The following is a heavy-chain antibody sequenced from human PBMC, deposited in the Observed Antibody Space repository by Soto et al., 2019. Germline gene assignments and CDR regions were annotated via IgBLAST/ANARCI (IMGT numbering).Heavy chain of an antibody. J-gene: IGHJ6*02. D-gene: IGHD3-10*01. V-gene: IGHV1-3*01. CDR2: INAGNGNT. CDR3: ASSYYGSGNPKDYYYGMDV. CDR1: GYTFTSYA. Sequence: QVQLVQSGAEVKKPGASVKVSCKASGYTFTSYAMHWVRQAPGQRLEWMGWINAGNGNTKYSPKFQGRVTITRDTSASTAYMELSSLRSEDTAVYYCASSYYGSGNPKDYYYGMDVWGQGTTVTVSS.